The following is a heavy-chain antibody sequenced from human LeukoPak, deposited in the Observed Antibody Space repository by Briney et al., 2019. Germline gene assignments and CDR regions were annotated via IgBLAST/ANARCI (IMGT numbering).Heavy chain of an antibody. CDR2: IRNKANNYAT. D-gene: IGHD3-22*01. CDR3: ARGPSYYYDSRPPYY. CDR1: EFTFSDHY. J-gene: IGHJ4*02. V-gene: IGHV3-72*01. Sequence: GGSLTLSCAASEFTFSDHYMDWVRQAPGKGLEWVGRIRNKANNYATEYAASVKGRFTISRDDSENSLFLQMNSLKTEDTAVYYCARGPSYYYDSRPPYYWGQGTLVTVSS.